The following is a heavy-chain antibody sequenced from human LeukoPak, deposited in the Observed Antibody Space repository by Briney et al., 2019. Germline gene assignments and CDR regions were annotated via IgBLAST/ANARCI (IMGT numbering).Heavy chain of an antibody. CDR3: ARDGSGYSYHY. D-gene: IGHD5-18*01. V-gene: IGHV4-34*01. Sequence: PSETLSLTCAVYGGSFSGYYWSWIRQPPGKGLEWIGEINHSGSTNYNPSLKSRVTISVDTSKNQFSLKLSSVTAADTAVYYCARDGSGYSYHYWGQGTLVTVSS. CDR2: INHSGST. J-gene: IGHJ4*02. CDR1: GGSFSGYY.